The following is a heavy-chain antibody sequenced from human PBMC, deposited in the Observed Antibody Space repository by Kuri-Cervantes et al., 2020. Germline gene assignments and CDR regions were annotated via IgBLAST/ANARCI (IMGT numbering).Heavy chain of an antibody. J-gene: IGHJ4*02. D-gene: IGHD3-10*01. V-gene: IGHV3-33*01. CDR2: IWYDGSNK. Sequence: GGSLRLSCAASGFTFSSYGMHWVRQAPGKGLEWVAVIWYDGSNKYYADSVKGRFTISRDNSKNTLYLQMNSLRAEDTAVYYCATDAYSSGSDYFDDWGQGTLVTVSS. CDR1: GFTFSSYG. CDR3: ATDAYSSGSDYFDD.